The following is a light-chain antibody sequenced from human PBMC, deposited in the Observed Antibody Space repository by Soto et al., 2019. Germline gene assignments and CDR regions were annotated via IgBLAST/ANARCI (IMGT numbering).Light chain of an antibody. J-gene: IGKJ1*01. V-gene: IGKV3-15*01. CDR3: QQYNNWPET. Sequence: EIVMTQSPATLSVSPGERATLSCRASQSVSSNLAWYQQKPGQAPRLLIYGASTRATGIPARFSGSGSGTEFTLTISRLQSEYFAFYYCQQYNNWPETFGQGTKVEIK. CDR2: GAS. CDR1: QSVSSN.